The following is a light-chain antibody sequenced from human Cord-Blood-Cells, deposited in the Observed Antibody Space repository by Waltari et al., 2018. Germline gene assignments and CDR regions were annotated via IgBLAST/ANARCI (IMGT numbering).Light chain of an antibody. CDR1: SSNIGSNY. V-gene: IGLV1-47*01. CDR2: RNN. Sequence: QSVLTQPPSASGTPGQRVTISCSGSSSNIGSNYVYWYQQPPGTAPKLLTYRNNQGPAGVPDRFSGSKSGTSASLAISGLRSEDEADYYCAAWDDSLSGRVFGGGTKLTVL. J-gene: IGLJ3*02. CDR3: AAWDDSLSGRV.